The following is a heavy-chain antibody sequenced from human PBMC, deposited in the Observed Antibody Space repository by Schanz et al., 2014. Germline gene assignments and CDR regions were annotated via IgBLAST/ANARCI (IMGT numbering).Heavy chain of an antibody. J-gene: IGHJ3*02. V-gene: IGHV3-33*08. D-gene: IGHD2-21*01. CDR3: ARDGYSVVVISPTESFDM. Sequence: QVRLVESGGGVVQPGRSLRLSCAASGFTLSSYGMHWVRQAPGKGLEWVAFINSDGTKRFYADSVKSRFTISRDNSRNTLFLQMNRLRAEDTAVYYCARDGYSVVVISPTESFDMWGQGTMVTVSP. CDR1: GFTLSSYG. CDR2: INSDGTKR.